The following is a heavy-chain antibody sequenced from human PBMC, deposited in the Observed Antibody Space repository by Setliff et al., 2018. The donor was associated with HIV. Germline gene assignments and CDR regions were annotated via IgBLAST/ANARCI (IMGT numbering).Heavy chain of an antibody. CDR3: ARGGPGSSFGYDWFDP. J-gene: IGHJ5*02. D-gene: IGHD5-18*01. CDR2: IHPNGGST. CDR1: GYTFTSYY. Sequence: ASVKVSCKASGYTFTSYYVHFVRQAPGQGPEWMGIIHPNGGSTHYAQKFEGRVAMTADPSTNNVHMYLSSPRSEVTAIYYCARGGPGSSFGYDWFDPWGQGTPVTVSA. V-gene: IGHV1-46*01.